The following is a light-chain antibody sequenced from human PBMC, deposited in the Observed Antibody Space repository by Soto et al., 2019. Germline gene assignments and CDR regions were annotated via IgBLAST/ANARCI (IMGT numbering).Light chain of an antibody. V-gene: IGKV1-17*01. CDR3: LQHNSYPRP. Sequence: DIQMTQSPSSLSASVGDRVTITCRASQDIGNDLGWYQQKPGKAPKRLIYSTYSLQTGVPSRFSGSGSGTDFSLIISLLQPEDSATYYCLQHNSYPRPFGQGTKVEV. CDR2: STY. CDR1: QDIGND. J-gene: IGKJ1*01.